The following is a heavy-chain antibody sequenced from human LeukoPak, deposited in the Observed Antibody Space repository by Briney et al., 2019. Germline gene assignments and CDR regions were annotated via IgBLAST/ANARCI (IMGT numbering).Heavy chain of an antibody. V-gene: IGHV3-21*01. D-gene: IGHD1-26*01. CDR3: AVGSPSQGGYYYGMDV. CDR2: ISSSSSYI. Sequence: GGSLRLSCAASGFTFSSYSMNWVRQAPGKGLEWVSSISSSSSYIYYADSVKGRFTISRDNAKNSLYLQMNSLGAEDTAVYYCAVGSPSQGGYYYGMDVWGQGTTVTVSS. CDR1: GFTFSSYS. J-gene: IGHJ6*02.